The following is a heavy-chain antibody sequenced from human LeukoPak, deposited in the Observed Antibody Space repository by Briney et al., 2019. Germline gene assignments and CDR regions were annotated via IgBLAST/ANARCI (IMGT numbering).Heavy chain of an antibody. CDR2: IKQDGSEE. V-gene: IGHV3-7*03. CDR1: GFTFSSYW. CDR3: AKSPGYCSSTSCYGSFDY. Sequence: GGSLRLSCAASGFTFSSYWMSWVRQAPGKGLEWVASIKQDGSEEYYVDSVKGRFTISRDNSKNTLYLQMNSLRAEDTAVYYCAKSPGYCSSTSCYGSFDYWGQGTLVTVSS. D-gene: IGHD2-2*01. J-gene: IGHJ4*02.